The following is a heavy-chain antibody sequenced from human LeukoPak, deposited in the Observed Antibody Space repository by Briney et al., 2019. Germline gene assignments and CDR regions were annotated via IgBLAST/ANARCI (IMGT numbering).Heavy chain of an antibody. CDR1: GGSISSGGYS. Sequence: SETLSLTCTVSGGSISSGGYSWNWIRQSPEKGLEWIGYIYYSGNTYYNPSLKSRVTISVDTSKNQFSLKLSSVTAADTAVYYCARPRTGKWLLRDFDYWGQGTLVTVSS. V-gene: IGHV4-30-4*07. CDR2: IYYSGNT. J-gene: IGHJ4*02. CDR3: ARPRTGKWLLRDFDY. D-gene: IGHD3-22*01.